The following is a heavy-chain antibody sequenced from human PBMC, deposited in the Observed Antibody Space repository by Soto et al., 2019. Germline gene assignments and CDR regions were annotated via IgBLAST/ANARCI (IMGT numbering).Heavy chain of an antibody. CDR1: GGSIGSGGYY. D-gene: IGHD2-15*01. Sequence: SETLSLTCTVSGGSIGSGGYYWSWIRQHPGKGLEWIGYIYYSGSTYYNPSLKSRVTISVDTSKNQFSLKLSSVTAADTAVYYCAREVLGYCSGGSCQMGVDYWGQGTLVTVSS. V-gene: IGHV4-31*03. CDR3: AREVLGYCSGGSCQMGVDY. CDR2: IYYSGST. J-gene: IGHJ4*02.